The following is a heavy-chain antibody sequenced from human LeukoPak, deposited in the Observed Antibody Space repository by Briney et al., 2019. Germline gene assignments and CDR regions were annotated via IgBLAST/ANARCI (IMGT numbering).Heavy chain of an antibody. J-gene: IGHJ5*02. V-gene: IGHV4-30-4*01. CDR3: ARGQKDFWIPGNWFDP. CDR2: IYYSGST. CDR1: GGSISSGDYY. D-gene: IGHD3-3*01. Sequence: SQTLSLTCTVPGGSISSGDYYWSWIRQPPGKGLEWIGYIYYSGSTYYNPSLKSRVTISVDTSKNQFSLKLSSVTAADTAVYYCARGQKDFWIPGNWFDPWGQGTLVTVSS.